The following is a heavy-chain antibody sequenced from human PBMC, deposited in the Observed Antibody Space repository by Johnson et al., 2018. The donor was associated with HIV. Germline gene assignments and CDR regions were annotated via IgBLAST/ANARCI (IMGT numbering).Heavy chain of an antibody. Sequence: VQLVESGGGVVRPGGSLRLSCAASGFTFDDYGMSWVRQAPGKGLEWVSVIYSGGSTYYADSVKGRFIISRDNSKNTLYLQMNSLRAEDTAVYYCAKYCSSTSCYGAFDIWGQGTMVTVSS. CDR1: GFTFDDYG. D-gene: IGHD2-2*01. CDR3: AKYCSSTSCYGAFDI. V-gene: IGHV3-23*03. CDR2: IYSGGST. J-gene: IGHJ3*02.